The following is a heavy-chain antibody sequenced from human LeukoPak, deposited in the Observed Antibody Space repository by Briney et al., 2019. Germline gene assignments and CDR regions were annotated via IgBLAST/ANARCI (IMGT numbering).Heavy chain of an antibody. CDR1: GGTFSSYA. J-gene: IGHJ4*02. Sequence: ASVKVSCTASGGTFSSYAISWVRQAPGRGLEWMGGIIPIFGTANYAQKFQGRVTITADKSTSTAYMELSSLRSEDTAVYYCARAMRYSSGWTYYFDYWGQGTLVTVSS. CDR2: IIPIFGTA. D-gene: IGHD6-19*01. CDR3: ARAMRYSSGWTYYFDY. V-gene: IGHV1-69*06.